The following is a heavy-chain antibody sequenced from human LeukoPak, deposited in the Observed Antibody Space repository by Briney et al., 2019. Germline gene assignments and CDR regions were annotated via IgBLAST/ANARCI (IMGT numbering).Heavy chain of an antibody. CDR2: ISSSSSYI. V-gene: IGHV3-21*01. J-gene: IGHJ3*02. Sequence: PGGSLRLSCAASGFTFSSYSMNWVRQAPGKGLEWVSSISSSSSYIYYADSVKGRFTISRDNAKNSLYLQMNSLRAEDTAVYYCARVGYYDSSGYPAYDAFDIWGQGTMVTVSP. CDR3: ARVGYYDSSGYPAYDAFDI. D-gene: IGHD3-22*01. CDR1: GFTFSSYS.